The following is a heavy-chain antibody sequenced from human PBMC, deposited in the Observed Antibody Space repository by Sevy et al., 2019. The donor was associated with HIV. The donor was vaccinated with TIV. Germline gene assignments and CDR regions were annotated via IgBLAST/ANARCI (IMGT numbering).Heavy chain of an antibody. Sequence: GGSLRLSCAASGFTFSGYVMSWVRQAPGKGLEWVSGISGSGDNSYYADSVKGRFTISRDNSKNTLYLQMNILRAEDTAVYYCAKGDFYYDSSGYYLFDYWGQGTLVTVSS. CDR2: ISGSGDNS. CDR3: AKGDFYYDSSGYYLFDY. CDR1: GFTFSGYV. J-gene: IGHJ4*02. D-gene: IGHD3-22*01. V-gene: IGHV3-23*01.